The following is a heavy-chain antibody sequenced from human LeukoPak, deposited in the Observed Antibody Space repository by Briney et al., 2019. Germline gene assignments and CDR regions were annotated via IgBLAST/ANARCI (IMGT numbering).Heavy chain of an antibody. CDR1: GFTFSSYA. CDR3: AKDPYRVVVATGNYLDP. CDR2: ISHDGSNI. Sequence: GGSLRLSCAASGFTFSSYAMHWVRQAPGKGLEWVAVISHDGSNIHYGDSVKGRFTISRDNSKNTLYLQMNSLRVEDTAVYYCAKDPYRVVVATGNYLDPWGQGTLVTVSA. V-gene: IGHV3-30*04. D-gene: IGHD2-21*01. J-gene: IGHJ5*02.